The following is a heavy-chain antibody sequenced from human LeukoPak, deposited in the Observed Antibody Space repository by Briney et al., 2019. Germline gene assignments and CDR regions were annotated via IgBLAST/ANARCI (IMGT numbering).Heavy chain of an antibody. CDR1: GFTFDDYA. V-gene: IGHV3-9*01. CDR2: ISWNSGSI. CDR3: AKEHY. J-gene: IGHJ4*02. Sequence: GRSLRLSCAASGFTFDDYAMHWVRQAPGKGLEWVSGISWNSGSIGYADSVKGRFTISRDNAKNSPYLQMNSLRAENTALYYCAKEHYWGQGTLVTVSS.